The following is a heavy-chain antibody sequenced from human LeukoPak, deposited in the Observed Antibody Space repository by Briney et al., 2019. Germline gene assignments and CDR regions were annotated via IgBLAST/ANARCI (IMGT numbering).Heavy chain of an antibody. CDR3: ARRNYFDSSGYTY. V-gene: IGHV4-39*01. J-gene: IGHJ4*02. D-gene: IGHD3-22*01. CDR2: IYYSGSI. CDR1: GGSINSSSYY. Sequence: SESLSLTCTVSGGSINSSSYYWGWIRQPPGKGLEWIGSIYYSGSIYYNPSLKSRVTISVDTSKNQFSLKLTSVTAADTAVYYCARRNYFDSSGYTYWGQGTLVTVSS.